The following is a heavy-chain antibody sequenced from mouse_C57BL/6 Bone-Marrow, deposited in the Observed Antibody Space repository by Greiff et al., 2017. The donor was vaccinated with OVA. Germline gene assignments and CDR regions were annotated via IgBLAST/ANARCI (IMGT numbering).Heavy chain of an antibody. D-gene: IGHD4-1*01. J-gene: IGHJ3*01. V-gene: IGHV1-42*01. CDR1: GYSFTGYY. Sequence: EVQLKESGPELVKPGASVKISCKASGYSFTGYYMNWVKQSPEKSLEWIGEINPSTGGNTYNQKFKSKAPVTVDKSSSTAYMQLKSLTSEDSAVYYCARGGTSPFAYWGQGTLVTVSS. CDR2: INPSTGGN. CDR3: ARGGTSPFAY.